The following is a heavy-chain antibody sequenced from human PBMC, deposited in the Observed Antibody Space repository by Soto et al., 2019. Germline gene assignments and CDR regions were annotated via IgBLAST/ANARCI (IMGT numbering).Heavy chain of an antibody. Sequence: QVQIVESGGGVVQPGGSLRLSCAASGFSFENYGMHWVRQAPGRGLEWVAIIWYDGSLQYYAAAVKGRFTISRDNSKNTLYLEMNSLRAEDTAVYYCANLWGDGYNLGQDYNGMDVWGQGTTVIVSS. CDR2: IWYDGSLQ. V-gene: IGHV3-33*06. D-gene: IGHD5-12*01. CDR1: GFSFENYG. J-gene: IGHJ6*02. CDR3: ANLWGDGYNLGQDYNGMDV.